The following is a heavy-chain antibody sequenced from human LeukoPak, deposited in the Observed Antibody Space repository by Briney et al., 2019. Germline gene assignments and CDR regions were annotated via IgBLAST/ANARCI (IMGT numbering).Heavy chain of an antibody. CDR1: GFTFSSYA. CDR2: ISYDGSNK. J-gene: IGHJ4*02. V-gene: IGHV3-30*04. Sequence: PGRSLRLSCAASGFTFSSYAMHWVRQAPGKGLEWVAVISYDGSNKYYADSVKGRFTISRDNSKNTLYLQMSSLRAEDTAVYYCAKAYYYDSSGYYLDYWGQGTLVTVSS. D-gene: IGHD3-22*01. CDR3: AKAYYYDSSGYYLDY.